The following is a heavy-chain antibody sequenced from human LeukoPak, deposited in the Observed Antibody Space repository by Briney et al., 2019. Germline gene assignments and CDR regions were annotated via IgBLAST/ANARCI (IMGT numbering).Heavy chain of an antibody. CDR3: TWSGLKIES. Sequence: GGSLRLSCAASGFTFRTAWMSWVRQPPGKGLEWVGQVKTESDGATTDYAAPVKGRFTVSRDASKNMVFLQINSLKTEDTALYYCTWSGLKIESWGQGTLVTVSS. V-gene: IGHV3-15*01. CDR1: GFTFRTAW. D-gene: IGHD3-3*01. J-gene: IGHJ4*02. CDR2: VKTESDGATT.